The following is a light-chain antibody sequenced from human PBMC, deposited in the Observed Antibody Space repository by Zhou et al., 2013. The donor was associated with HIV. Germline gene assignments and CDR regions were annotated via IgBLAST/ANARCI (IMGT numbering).Light chain of an antibody. V-gene: IGKV3-15*01. CDR1: QTVGNN. Sequence: EVEMTQSPVTLSVSPGEGATLSCRASQTVGNNLAWYRHKPGQAPRLLIFDASSRATGISARFSGSGSGRVFSLTISSLQSEDSALYYCQQYSNWRYTFGRGTQLEIK. CDR3: QQYSNWRYT. CDR2: DAS. J-gene: IGKJ2*01.